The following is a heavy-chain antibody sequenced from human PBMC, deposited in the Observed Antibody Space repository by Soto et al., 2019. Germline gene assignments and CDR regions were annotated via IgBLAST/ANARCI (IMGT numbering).Heavy chain of an antibody. V-gene: IGHV4-31*03. J-gene: IGHJ4*02. D-gene: IGHD2-2*01. CDR1: GGSISSGGYY. CDR2: IYYRGST. Sequence: QVQLQESGPGLVKPSQTLSLTCTVSGGSISSGGYYWSWIRQHPGKGLEWIGYIYYRGSTYYNPSLKTRVTISVDTSKNQFTLKLSSVTAADTAVDDCARGRGYQLLRGPFFDYWGQGTLVTVSS. CDR3: ARGRGYQLLRGPFFDY.